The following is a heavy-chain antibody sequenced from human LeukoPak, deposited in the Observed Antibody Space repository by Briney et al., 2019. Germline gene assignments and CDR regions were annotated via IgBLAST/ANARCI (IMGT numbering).Heavy chain of an antibody. CDR1: GFTFSDYY. CDR2: ISSSSSYT. CDR3: ARGYYYYGMDL. J-gene: IGHJ6*04. Sequence: GGSLRLSCAASGFTFSDYYMSWIRQAPGKGLEWVSYISSSSSYTNYADSVKGRFTISRDNAKNSLYLQMNSLRAEDTAVYYCARGYYYYGMDLWGKGTTVTVSS. V-gene: IGHV3-11*06.